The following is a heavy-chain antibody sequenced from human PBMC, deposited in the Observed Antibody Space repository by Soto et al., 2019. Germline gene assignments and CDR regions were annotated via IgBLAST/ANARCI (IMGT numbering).Heavy chain of an antibody. J-gene: IGHJ3*01. CDR2: IFYSRNT. CDR1: CGSINNSSNY. V-gene: IGHV4-39*02. Sequence: SETLSLTCTVSCGSINNSSNYWGWIRQPPGKGLEWIGSIFYSRNTYYNPSLKSRVTVSVDTSKTHFSLKLTSVTAADTAVYYCARAYDTSGYYHDAFDVWGQGTMVTVSS. D-gene: IGHD3-22*01. CDR3: ARAYDTSGYYHDAFDV.